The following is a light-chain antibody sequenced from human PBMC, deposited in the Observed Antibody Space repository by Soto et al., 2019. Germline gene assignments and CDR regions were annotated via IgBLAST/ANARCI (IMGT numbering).Light chain of an antibody. Sequence: EIVLTQSPGTLSLSPGERATLSCRASQSGSGNYLAWYQQKPGQAPRLLIYGASSRASGIPDRFSGSGSGTDFTLTISRLEPEDFAVYYCQQYDFSLRTFGQGSKVEI. CDR1: QSGSGNY. J-gene: IGKJ1*01. V-gene: IGKV3-20*01. CDR3: QQYDFSLRT. CDR2: GAS.